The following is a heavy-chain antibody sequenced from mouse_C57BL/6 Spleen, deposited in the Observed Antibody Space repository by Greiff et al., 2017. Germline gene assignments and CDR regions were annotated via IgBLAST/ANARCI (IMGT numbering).Heavy chain of an antibody. V-gene: IGHV1-72*01. Sequence: VKQSCKASGYTFTSYWMHWVKQRPGRGLEWIGRIDPNSGGTKYNEKFKSKATLTVDKPSSTAYMQLSSLTSEDSAVYYCARDYYGSSSWFAYWGQGTLVTVSA. CDR1: GYTFTSYW. CDR2: IDPNSGGT. D-gene: IGHD1-1*01. CDR3: ARDYYGSSSWFAY. J-gene: IGHJ3*01.